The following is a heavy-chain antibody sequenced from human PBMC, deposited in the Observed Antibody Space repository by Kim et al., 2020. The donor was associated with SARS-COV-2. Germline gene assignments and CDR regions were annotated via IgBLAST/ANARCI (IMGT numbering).Heavy chain of an antibody. J-gene: IGHJ4*02. CDR2: IKREIDGGTT. V-gene: IGHV3-15*01. Sequence: GGSLRLSCEASGFPFSNVWMNWVRQAPGKGLEWVGRIKREIDGGTTDYVAPVKGRFTISRDDSKNTMYLQMNSLKTEDTAMYYCSEGMGRTNTDYWGQGTLATPSS. CDR1: GFPFSNVW. CDR3: SEGMGRTNTDY. D-gene: IGHD1-26*01.